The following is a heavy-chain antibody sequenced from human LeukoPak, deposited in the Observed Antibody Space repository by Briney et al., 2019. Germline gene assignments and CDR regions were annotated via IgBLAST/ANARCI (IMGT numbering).Heavy chain of an antibody. CDR3: ARRRWEPPDSYYYYMDV. D-gene: IGHD1-26*01. V-gene: IGHV4-39*01. Sequence: SETLSLTCTDSGGSISSSSYYWGWIRQPPGKGLEWIGSIYYSGSTYYNPSLKSRVTISVDTSKNQFSLKLSSVTAADTAVYYCARRRWEPPDSYYYYMDVWGKGTTVTVSS. J-gene: IGHJ6*03. CDR2: IYYSGST. CDR1: GGSISSSSYY.